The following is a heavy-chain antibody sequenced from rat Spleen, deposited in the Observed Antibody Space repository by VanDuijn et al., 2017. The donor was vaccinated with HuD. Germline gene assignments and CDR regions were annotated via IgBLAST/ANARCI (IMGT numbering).Heavy chain of an antibody. J-gene: IGHJ4*01. V-gene: IGHV2-63*01. Sequence: QVQLKESGPGLVQPSQTLSLTCTVSGFSLIRYNVHWVRQPPGKGLEWMGRMRYNGDTSYNSALKSRMSISRDTSKSQVFLKMNSLQPEDTGTYYCARHSSSYIVYVMDAWGQGASVTVSS. CDR1: GFSLIRYN. CDR2: MRYNGDT. D-gene: IGHD1-2*01. CDR3: ARHSSSYIVYVMDA.